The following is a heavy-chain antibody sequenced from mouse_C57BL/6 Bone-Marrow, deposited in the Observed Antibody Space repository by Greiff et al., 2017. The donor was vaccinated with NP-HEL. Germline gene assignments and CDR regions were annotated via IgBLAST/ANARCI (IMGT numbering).Heavy chain of an antibody. J-gene: IGHJ4*01. V-gene: IGHV1-72*01. CDR2: IDPNSGGT. CDR3: ARSGATRSTVVDPYAMDY. Sequence: QVQLQQPGAELVKPGASVKLSCKASGYTFTSYWMHWVKQRPGRGLEWIGRIDPNSGGTKYNEKFKSKATLKVDKPSGTAYMQLSSLTSEDSAFYFCARSGATRSTVVDPYAMDYWGQGTSGTVSS. D-gene: IGHD1-1*01. CDR1: GYTFTSYW.